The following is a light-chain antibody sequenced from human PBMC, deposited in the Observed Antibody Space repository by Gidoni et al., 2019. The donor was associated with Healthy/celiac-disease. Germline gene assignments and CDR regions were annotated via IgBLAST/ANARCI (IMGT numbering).Light chain of an antibody. Sequence: QSVLTQPPSVSAAPGQRVTISCTGSSSNIGAGYDLHWYQQLPGTAPKLLIYGNSNRPSGVPDRFSGSKSGTSASLAITGLQAEDEADYYCQSYDSSLSGSEVFGGGTKLTVL. CDR1: SSNIGAGYD. CDR3: QSYDSSLSGSEV. CDR2: GNS. J-gene: IGLJ2*01. V-gene: IGLV1-40*01.